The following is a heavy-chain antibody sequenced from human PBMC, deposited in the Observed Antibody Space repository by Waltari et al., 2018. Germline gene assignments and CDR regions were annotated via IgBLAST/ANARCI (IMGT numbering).Heavy chain of an antibody. V-gene: IGHV1-18*01. CDR3: ARGVGGPEKVNRWYTVTVPGYYYYYMDI. CDR1: GYTLTPSG. CDR2: ISAYNGNT. D-gene: IGHD5-18*01. Sequence: QVQLVQSGVEVEKPGASVKVSCKTSGYTLTPSGIRCMRQASGQGPEWMGWISAYNGNTNYAQKFQGRVTMTTETSTTTAYMELRSLRSDDTAVYYCARGVGGPEKVNRWYTVTVPGYYYYYMDIWGKGTMVTVSS. J-gene: IGHJ6*03.